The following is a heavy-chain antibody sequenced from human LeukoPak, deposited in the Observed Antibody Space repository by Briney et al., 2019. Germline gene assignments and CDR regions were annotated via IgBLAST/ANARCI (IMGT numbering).Heavy chain of an antibody. J-gene: IGHJ5*02. V-gene: IGHV4-59*01. CDR2: IYYSGST. Sequence: PSETLSLTCTVSGGSISSYYWGWIRQPPGKGLEWIGYIYYSGSTNYNPSLKSRVSISIDTSKSQFSLKVSSVTAADTAVYYCARHGATGTNLNWFDPWGQGTLVTVSS. CDR1: GGSISSYY. D-gene: IGHD1-1*01. CDR3: ARHGATGTNLNWFDP.